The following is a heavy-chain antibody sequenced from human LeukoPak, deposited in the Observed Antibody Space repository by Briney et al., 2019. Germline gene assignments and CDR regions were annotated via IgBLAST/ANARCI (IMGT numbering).Heavy chain of an antibody. CDR2: ISSSGSTI. CDR3: ARVDGYNFRVTPTFDY. CDR1: GFTFSDYY. Sequence: GGSLRLSCAASGFTFSDYYMSWIRQAPGKGLEWVSYISSSGSTIYYADSVKGRFTISRDNAKNSLYLQMNSLRAEDTAVYYCARVDGYNFRVTPTFDYWGQGTLVTVSS. D-gene: IGHD5-24*01. V-gene: IGHV3-11*04. J-gene: IGHJ4*02.